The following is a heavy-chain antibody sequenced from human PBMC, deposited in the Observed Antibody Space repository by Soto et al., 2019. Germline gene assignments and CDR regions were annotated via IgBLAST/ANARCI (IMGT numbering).Heavy chain of an antibody. J-gene: IGHJ6*02. V-gene: IGHV3-23*01. D-gene: IGHD4-17*01. Sequence: LRLSCTASGLTFSNYAMSWVRQAPGKGLEFVSFISGGGGSSYSADSVKGRFTVSRDNLKNTLSLQMNSLRVEDTAVYYCVKLLRSWYGHNALDVWGQGTTVTVSS. CDR3: VKLLRSWYGHNALDV. CDR1: GLTFSNYA. CDR2: ISGGGGSS.